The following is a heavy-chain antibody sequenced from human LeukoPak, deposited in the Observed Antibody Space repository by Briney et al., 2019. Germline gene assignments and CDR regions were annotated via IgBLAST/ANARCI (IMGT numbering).Heavy chain of an antibody. D-gene: IGHD2-15*01. V-gene: IGHV4-61*02. Sequence: SETLSLTCTVSGGSISSGSYYWSWIRQPAGKGLEWIGRIYTSGSTNYNPSLKSRVTTSVDTSKNQFSLKLSSVTAADTAVYYCARIPEYCSGGSCYYPFDYWGQGTLVTVSS. J-gene: IGHJ4*02. CDR2: IYTSGST. CDR3: ARIPEYCSGGSCYYPFDY. CDR1: GGSISSGSYY.